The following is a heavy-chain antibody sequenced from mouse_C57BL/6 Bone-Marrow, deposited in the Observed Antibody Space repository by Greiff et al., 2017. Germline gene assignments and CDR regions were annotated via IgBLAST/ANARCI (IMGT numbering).Heavy chain of an antibody. CDR2: ISGGGGNT. Sequence: EVQLVESGGGLVKPGGSLKLSCAASGFTFSSYTMSWVRQTPEKRLEWVATISGGGGNTYYPDSVKGRFTISRDNAKNTLYLQMSSLRSEDTALYYCARHLISYFDYWGQGTTLTVSS. V-gene: IGHV5-9*01. CDR3: ARHLISYFDY. J-gene: IGHJ2*01. CDR1: GFTFSSYT.